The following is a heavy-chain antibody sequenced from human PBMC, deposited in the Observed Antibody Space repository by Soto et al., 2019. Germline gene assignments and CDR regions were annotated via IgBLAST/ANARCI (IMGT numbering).Heavy chain of an antibody. CDR2: INPNNGGT. CDR3: ARRRGNYPITEFLQY. D-gene: IGHD3-10*01. J-gene: IGHJ1*01. V-gene: IGHV1-2*02. CDR1: GYTVIGYY. Sequence: QVQLVQSGAEVKRPGASVKVSCETSGYTVIGYYVHWVRQVPGQWLEWMGWINPNNGGTKYAQRFQGRLTMTRDTYINTDYMELSRLTTDDTAVYYCARRRGNYPITEFLQYWGQGTLITVSS.